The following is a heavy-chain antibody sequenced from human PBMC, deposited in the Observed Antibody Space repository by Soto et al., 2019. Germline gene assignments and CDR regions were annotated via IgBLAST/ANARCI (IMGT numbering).Heavy chain of an antibody. CDR3: ARDRGYSVKDGA. Sequence: QVQLVQSGAEVKKPGASVKVSCKASGYTFTRYGISLVRQVPGQGLEWMGWISAYNGNTNHAQKLQDRVTMTTDTSTSTAYRELSSLISDDTAVYYCARDRGYSVKDGAWGQGTLVTVSS. CDR2: ISAYNGNT. D-gene: IGHD5-12*01. J-gene: IGHJ4*02. CDR1: GYTFTRYG. V-gene: IGHV1-18*01.